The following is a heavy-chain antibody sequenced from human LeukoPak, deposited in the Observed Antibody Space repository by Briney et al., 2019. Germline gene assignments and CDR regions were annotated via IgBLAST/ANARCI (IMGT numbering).Heavy chain of an antibody. J-gene: IGHJ4*02. Sequence: ASVKVSCKASGGTFSRYAISWVRQAPGQGLEWMGGIIPIFGTANYAQKFQGRVTITADESTSTAYMELSSLRSEDTAVYYCAREVAGRLYFDYWGQGTLVTVSS. D-gene: IGHD6-19*01. CDR2: IIPIFGTA. V-gene: IGHV1-69*13. CDR3: AREVAGRLYFDY. CDR1: GGTFSRYA.